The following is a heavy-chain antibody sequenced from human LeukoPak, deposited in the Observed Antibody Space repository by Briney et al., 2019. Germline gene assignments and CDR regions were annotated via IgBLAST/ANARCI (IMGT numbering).Heavy chain of an antibody. Sequence: PGRSLRLSCAASGFTFSSYAMHWVRQAPGKGLEWVAVISYDGSNKYYADSVKGRFTISRDNSKNTLYLQMNSLRAEDTAVYHCARGLYYGDIWGQGTMVTVSS. V-gene: IGHV3-30-3*01. D-gene: IGHD2-8*01. CDR3: ARGLYYGDI. CDR2: ISYDGSNK. CDR1: GFTFSSYA. J-gene: IGHJ3*02.